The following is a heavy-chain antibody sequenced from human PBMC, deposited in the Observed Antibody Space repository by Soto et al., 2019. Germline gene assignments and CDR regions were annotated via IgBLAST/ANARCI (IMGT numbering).Heavy chain of an antibody. V-gene: IGHV1-3*05. Sequence: QVQLVQSGAEEKKPGASVKVSCKASGYTFTSYAMHWVRQAPGQRLEWMGWINAGNGNTKYSQKFQGRVTITRDTSASSAYRELSSLRSEDTAVYYCARAGWGGATISWYFDLWGRGTLVTVSS. CDR1: GYTFTSYA. CDR3: ARAGWGGATISWYFDL. J-gene: IGHJ2*01. D-gene: IGHD5-12*01. CDR2: INAGNGNT.